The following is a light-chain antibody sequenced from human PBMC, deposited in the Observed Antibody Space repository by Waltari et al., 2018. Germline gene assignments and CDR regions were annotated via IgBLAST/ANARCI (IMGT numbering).Light chain of an antibody. V-gene: IGKV3-20*01. CDR2: GAS. J-gene: IGKJ4*01. CDR1: QSVPHYD. Sequence: LSCRASQSVPHYDLAWYLHRPGQAPRLLIYGASKRATGTPDRISGSGSATDFTLTISRLEPEDFAVYFCQQYGSFTFGGGTKVESK. CDR3: QQYGSFT.